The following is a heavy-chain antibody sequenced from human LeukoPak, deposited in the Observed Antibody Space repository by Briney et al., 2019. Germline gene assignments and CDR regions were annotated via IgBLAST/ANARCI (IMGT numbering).Heavy chain of an antibody. Sequence: GGSLRLSCAASGFTFGSYSMNWVRQAPGKGLEWVSYISSSSSTIYYADSVKGRFTISRDNAKNSLYLQMNSLRAEDTALYYCAKDRSSSWFTDFDYWGQGTLVTVSS. D-gene: IGHD6-13*01. J-gene: IGHJ4*02. CDR3: AKDRSSSWFTDFDY. CDR2: ISSSSSTI. CDR1: GFTFGSYS. V-gene: IGHV3-48*01.